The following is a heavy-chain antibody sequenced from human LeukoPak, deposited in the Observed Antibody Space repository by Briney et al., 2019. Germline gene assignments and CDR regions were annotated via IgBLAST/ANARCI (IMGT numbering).Heavy chain of an antibody. CDR3: ARGSGYGDY. Sequence: KTSETLSLTCAVYGGSFSGYYWSWIRQPPGKGLEWIGEINHSGSTNYNPSLKSRVTISVDTSKNQFSLKLGSVTAADTAVYYCARGSGYGDYWGQGTLVTVSS. V-gene: IGHV4-34*01. CDR2: INHSGST. CDR1: GGSFSGYY. D-gene: IGHD1-1*01. J-gene: IGHJ4*02.